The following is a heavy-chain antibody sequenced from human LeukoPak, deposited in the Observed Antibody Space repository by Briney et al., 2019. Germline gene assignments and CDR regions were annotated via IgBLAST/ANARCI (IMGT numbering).Heavy chain of an antibody. Sequence: ASVKVSCKASGYTFTSYGISWVRQAPGQGLEWMGWISAYNGNTNYAQKLQGRVTMTTDTSTSTAYVELRSLRSDDTAVYYCARDVWELPPGGDYWGQGTLVTVSS. J-gene: IGHJ4*02. CDR1: GYTFTSYG. V-gene: IGHV1-18*01. CDR3: ARDVWELPPGGDY. CDR2: ISAYNGNT. D-gene: IGHD1-26*01.